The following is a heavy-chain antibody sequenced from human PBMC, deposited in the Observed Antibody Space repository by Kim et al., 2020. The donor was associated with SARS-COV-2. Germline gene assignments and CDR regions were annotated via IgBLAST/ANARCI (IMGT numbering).Heavy chain of an antibody. CDR3: ARGGDCSGASCSFRGRCWF. CDR2: IVPVFHIA. J-gene: IGHJ5*01. D-gene: IGHD2-15*01. V-gene: IGHV1-69*04. CDR1: GDSFSTSA. Sequence: SVKVSCKASGDSFSTSAISWVRQAPGQGLEWMGRIVPVFHIANYGQRFRDRVTITADTSTTTVYMELTRLRSEDTAIYFCARGGDCSGASCSFRGRCWF.